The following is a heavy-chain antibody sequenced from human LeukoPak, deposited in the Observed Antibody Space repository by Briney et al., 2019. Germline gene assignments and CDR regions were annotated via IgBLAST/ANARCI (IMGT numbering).Heavy chain of an antibody. J-gene: IGHJ3*02. CDR3: AKELSEYNYNWYTAFDI. CDR1: GFTVSINS. CDR2: IYSGGNT. D-gene: IGHD1-1*01. Sequence: PGGSLRLSCTVSGFTVSINSMSRVRQAPGKGLEWASFIYSGGNTHYSDSVKGRFTISRDNSKNTLYLQMNSLRAEDTAVYYCAKELSEYNYNWYTAFDIWGQGTMVTVSS. V-gene: IGHV3-66*02.